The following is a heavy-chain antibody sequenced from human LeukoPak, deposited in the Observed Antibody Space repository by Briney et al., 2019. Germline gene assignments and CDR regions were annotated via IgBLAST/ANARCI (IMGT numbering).Heavy chain of an antibody. CDR1: GYSISSGYY. V-gene: IGHV4-38-2*02. Sequence: PSETLSLTCTVSGYSISSGYYWGWIRQPPGKGLEWIGSIYHSGSTYYNPSLKSRVTISVDTSKNQFSLKLSSVTAADTAVYYCASLSPRYSPVTSDYWGQGTLVTVSS. D-gene: IGHD5-18*01. CDR3: ASLSPRYSPVTSDY. CDR2: IYHSGST. J-gene: IGHJ4*02.